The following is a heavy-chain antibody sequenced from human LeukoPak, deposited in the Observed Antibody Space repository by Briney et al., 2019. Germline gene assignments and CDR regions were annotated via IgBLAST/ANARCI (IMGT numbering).Heavy chain of an antibody. CDR3: ARDGGWYKRGLDYYYYYMDV. CDR2: ISSNGGST. Sequence: GGSLRLSCAASGFTFSSYAMHWVRQAPGKGLEYVSAISSNGGSTYYANSVKGRFTISSDNAKNSLYLQMNSLRPEDTAFYCARDGGWYKRGLDYYYYYMDVWGKGTTVTVSS. J-gene: IGHJ6*03. V-gene: IGHV3-64*01. D-gene: IGHD6-19*01. CDR1: GFTFSSYA.